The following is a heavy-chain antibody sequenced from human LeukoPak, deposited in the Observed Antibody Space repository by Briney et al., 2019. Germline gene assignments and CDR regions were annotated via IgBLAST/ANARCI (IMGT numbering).Heavy chain of an antibody. J-gene: IGHJ5*02. V-gene: IGHV3-23*01. D-gene: IGHD3-22*01. CDR3: ARNYYESSGYYYELDH. Sequence: GGSLRLSCAASGFTFSSYAMSWVRQAPGKGLEWVSAISGSGGSTYYADSVKGRFTISRDNSKNTLYLQMNSLRAEDTAVYYCARNYYESSGYYYELDHWGQGTLVTVSS. CDR1: GFTFSSYA. CDR2: ISGSGGST.